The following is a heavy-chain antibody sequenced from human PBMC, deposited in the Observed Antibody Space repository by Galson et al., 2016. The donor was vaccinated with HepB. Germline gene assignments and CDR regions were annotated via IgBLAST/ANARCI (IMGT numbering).Heavy chain of an antibody. CDR1: GFTFGDYT. Sequence: SLRLSCATSGFTFGDYTMSRFRQAPGKGLEWVGFIRSTAYGATTEYAASVRGRFTISRDDSKNIAYLQMNSLQTEDSAVYFCSTLGETPWGQGTLVTVSS. D-gene: IGHD3-10*01. V-gene: IGHV3-49*03. CDR3: STLGETP. J-gene: IGHJ5*02. CDR2: IRSTAYGATT.